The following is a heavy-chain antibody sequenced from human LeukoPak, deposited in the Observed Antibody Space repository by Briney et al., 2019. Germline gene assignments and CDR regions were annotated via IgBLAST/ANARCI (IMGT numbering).Heavy chain of an antibody. D-gene: IGHD7-27*01. Sequence: GGSLRLSCAASGFTFSSYAMSWVRQAPGKGLEWVAVIWYDGSNKYYADSVKGRFTISRDNSKNTLYLQMNSLRAEDTAVYYCASDAGDLHYWGQGTLVTVSS. V-gene: IGHV3-33*08. CDR2: IWYDGSNK. CDR3: ASDAGDLHY. J-gene: IGHJ4*02. CDR1: GFTFSSYA.